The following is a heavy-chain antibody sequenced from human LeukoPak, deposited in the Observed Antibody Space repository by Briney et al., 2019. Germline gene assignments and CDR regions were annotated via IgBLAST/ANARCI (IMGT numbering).Heavy chain of an antibody. D-gene: IGHD6-13*01. Sequence: SETLSLTCTVSGGSISSYYWSWIRQPPGKGLEWIGFIYYSGSSNYNPSLKSRVTISVDTSKNQSSLKLSSVTAADTAVYYCARANSSSWWYDGNGFDPWGQGTLVTVSS. CDR3: ARANSSSWWYDGNGFDP. V-gene: IGHV4-59*01. CDR2: IYYSGSS. CDR1: GGSISSYY. J-gene: IGHJ5*02.